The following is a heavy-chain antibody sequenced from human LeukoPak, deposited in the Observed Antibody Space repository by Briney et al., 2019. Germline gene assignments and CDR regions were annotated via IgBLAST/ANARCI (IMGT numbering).Heavy chain of an antibody. V-gene: IGHV4-59*08. CDR1: GDSISSFY. J-gene: IGHJ4*02. CDR3: ARSRAVAGWLNY. CDR2: IYYSGST. D-gene: IGHD6-19*01. Sequence: PSETLSLTCTVSGDSISSFYWSWIRQPPGKGLEWIGYIYYSGSTSYNPSLKSRVTMSVDTSKNQFSLKLSSVTAADTAVYYCARSRAVAGWLNYWGQGTLVTVSS.